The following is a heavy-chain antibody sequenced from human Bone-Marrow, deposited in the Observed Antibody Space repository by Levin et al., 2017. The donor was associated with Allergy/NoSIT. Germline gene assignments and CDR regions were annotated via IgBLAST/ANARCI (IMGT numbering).Heavy chain of an antibody. V-gene: IGHV5-51*01. D-gene: IGHD6-19*01. Sequence: KVSCKGSGYSFTSYWIGWVRQMPGKGLEWMGIIYPGDSDTRYSPSFQGQVTISADKSISTAYLQWSSLKASDTAMYYCARQGVTGIAVAGVDYWGQGTLVTVSS. J-gene: IGHJ4*02. CDR2: IYPGDSDT. CDR1: GYSFTSYW. CDR3: ARQGVTGIAVAGVDY.